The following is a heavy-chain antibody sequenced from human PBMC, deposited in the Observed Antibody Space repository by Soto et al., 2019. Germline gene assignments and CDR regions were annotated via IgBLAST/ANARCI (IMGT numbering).Heavy chain of an antibody. CDR1: GFTFSSYA. Sequence: GGSLRLSCAASGFTFSSYAMSWVRQAPGKGLEWVSAISGSGGSTYYADSVKGRFTISRDNSKNTLYLQMNSLRAEDTAVYYRAKVGRITMVRGAYNWFDPWGQGTLVTVSS. D-gene: IGHD3-10*01. V-gene: IGHV3-23*01. CDR2: ISGSGGST. J-gene: IGHJ5*02. CDR3: AKVGRITMVRGAYNWFDP.